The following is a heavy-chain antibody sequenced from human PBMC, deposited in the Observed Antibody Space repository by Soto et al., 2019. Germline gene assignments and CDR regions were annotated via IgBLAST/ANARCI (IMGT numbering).Heavy chain of an antibody. Sequence: GGSLRLSCAASGFTFSSYAMSWVRQAPGKGLEWVSAISGSGGSTYYADSVKGRFTISRDNSKNTLYLQMNSLRAEDTAVYYCASDGGVIGTYYYYGMDVWGQGTTVTVSS. CDR1: GFTFSSYA. CDR3: ASDGGVIGTYYYYGMDV. V-gene: IGHV3-23*01. J-gene: IGHJ6*02. D-gene: IGHD3-16*02. CDR2: ISGSGGST.